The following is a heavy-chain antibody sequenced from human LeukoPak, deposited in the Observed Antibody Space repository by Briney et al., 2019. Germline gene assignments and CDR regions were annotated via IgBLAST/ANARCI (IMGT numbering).Heavy chain of an antibody. J-gene: IGHJ6*02. V-gene: IGHV1-8*01. D-gene: IGHD2-15*01. Sequence: GASVTVSCQASGYTFTSYDINWVRKASGQGLEWMGWMNPNSGNTASAQKFQGRVTMTRNTSISTAYMELTGLRSEDTAIYFCATDFRCSSGSCYSTDMDVWGQGTTVTVS. CDR1: GYTFTSYD. CDR3: ATDFRCSSGSCYSTDMDV. CDR2: MNPNSGNT.